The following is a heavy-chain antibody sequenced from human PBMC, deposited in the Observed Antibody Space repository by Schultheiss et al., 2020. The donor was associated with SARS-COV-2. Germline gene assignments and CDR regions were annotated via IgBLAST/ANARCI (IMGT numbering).Heavy chain of an antibody. CDR3: ARENVNYYDSSGQTGWFDP. D-gene: IGHD3-22*01. CDR1: GGSFSGYY. CDR2: INHSGST. J-gene: IGHJ5*02. Sequence: SETLSLTCAVYGGSFSGYYWSWIRQPPGKGLEWIGEINHSGSTNYNPSLKSRVTISVDTSKNQFSLKLSSVTAADTAVYYCARENVNYYDSSGQTGWFDPWGQGTLVTVSS. V-gene: IGHV4-34*01.